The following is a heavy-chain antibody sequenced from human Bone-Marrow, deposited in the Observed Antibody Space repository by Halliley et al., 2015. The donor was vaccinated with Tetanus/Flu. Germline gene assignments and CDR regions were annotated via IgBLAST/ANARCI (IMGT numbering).Heavy chain of an antibody. V-gene: IGHV1-69*01. CDR3: ARVGKYNWNVGIAFDI. D-gene: IGHD1-20*01. Sequence: QMQLVQSGAEVKKPGSSVKVSCKASGGTFNSFAVNWVRQAPGHGLEWMGGIIPIFGTTKYAQKFQGRVTITADESTRTVYMELSSLRSEDTAVYYCARVGKYNWNVGIAFDIWGQGTLVTVSS. CDR1: GGTFNSFA. J-gene: IGHJ4*02. CDR2: IIPIFGTT.